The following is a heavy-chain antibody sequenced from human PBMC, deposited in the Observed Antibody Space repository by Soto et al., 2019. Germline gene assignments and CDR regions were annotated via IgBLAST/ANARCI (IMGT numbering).Heavy chain of an antibody. Sequence: SETLSLTCAVYGGSFSGYYWSWIRQPPGKGLEWIGEINHSGSTNYNPSLKSRVTISVDTSKNQFSLKLSSVTAADTAVYYCARGTGIVVVPAAMHWFDPWGQGTLVTVSS. J-gene: IGHJ5*02. CDR3: ARGTGIVVVPAAMHWFDP. CDR2: INHSGST. CDR1: GGSFSGYY. V-gene: IGHV4-34*01. D-gene: IGHD2-2*01.